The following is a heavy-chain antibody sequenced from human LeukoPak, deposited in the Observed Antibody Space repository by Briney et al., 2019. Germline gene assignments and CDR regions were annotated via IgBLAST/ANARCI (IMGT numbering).Heavy chain of an antibody. CDR3: ARQGGSGRFDY. V-gene: IGHV4-59*08. J-gene: IGHJ4*02. Sequence: SETLSLTCTVSGGSISSYYWSWIRQPPGKGLEWIGYIYYSGSTNYNPSLKSRVTISVDTSKNQFSLKLSSVTAADTAVYYCARQGGSGRFDYWGQGTLVTVSS. CDR1: GGSISSYY. CDR2: IYYSGST. D-gene: IGHD3-10*01.